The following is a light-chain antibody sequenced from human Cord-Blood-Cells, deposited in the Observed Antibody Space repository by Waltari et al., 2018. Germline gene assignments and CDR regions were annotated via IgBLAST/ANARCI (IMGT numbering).Light chain of an antibody. CDR2: AAS. CDR3: QQDNSFPFT. CDR1: QGVSSW. J-gene: IGKJ3*01. Sequence: DIQMTHSPSSVSASVGGRVTITRRASQGVSSWLAWYQQKPGKAPRLLIYAASSMQSGIPSRFSGSGSGTDFTLTISSLQPEDFAAYYCQQDNSFPFTFGPGTKVDIK. V-gene: IGKV1D-12*01.